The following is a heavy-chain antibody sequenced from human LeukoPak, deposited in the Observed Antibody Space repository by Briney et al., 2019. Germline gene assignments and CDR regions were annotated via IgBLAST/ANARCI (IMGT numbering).Heavy chain of an antibody. CDR3: TTDWVDLEWLFGC. V-gene: IGHV3-15*01. Sequence: GGSLRLSCAASGFTFSNAWMSWVRQAPGKGLEWVGRIKSKTDGGTTDYAAPVKGRFTISRDDSKNTLYLQMNSLKTEDTAVYYCTTDWVDLEWLFGCWGQGTLVTVSS. CDR1: GFTFSNAW. J-gene: IGHJ4*02. D-gene: IGHD3-3*01. CDR2: IKSKTDGGTT.